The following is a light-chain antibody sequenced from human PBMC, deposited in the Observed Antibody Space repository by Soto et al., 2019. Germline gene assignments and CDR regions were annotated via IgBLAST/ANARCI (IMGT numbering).Light chain of an antibody. Sequence: DIQMTQSPSSLSASVGDRVTITCRANQPITTLLNWYQHKPGKAPTLLIYAASYLQSGVPSRFTGSGSGTEFTLTVSSLQPEDFATYYCQQTYTPPFTFGPGTEVDLK. CDR3: QQTYTPPFT. V-gene: IGKV1-39*01. CDR1: QPITTL. CDR2: AAS. J-gene: IGKJ3*01.